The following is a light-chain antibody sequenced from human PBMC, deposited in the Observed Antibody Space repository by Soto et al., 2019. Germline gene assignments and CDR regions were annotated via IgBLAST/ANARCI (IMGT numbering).Light chain of an antibody. CDR2: DAY. V-gene: IGKV3-15*01. Sequence: EIVVMQSPATLSASPGERVTLTCRASQFVSTRLAWYQQRPGQVPRLLIYDAYTRALGISARFSGSGSGTEFTLTISSLQSEDFALYYCQEYFQWPPGMFGPGTKVDIK. CDR1: QFVSTR. J-gene: IGKJ1*01. CDR3: QEYFQWPPGM.